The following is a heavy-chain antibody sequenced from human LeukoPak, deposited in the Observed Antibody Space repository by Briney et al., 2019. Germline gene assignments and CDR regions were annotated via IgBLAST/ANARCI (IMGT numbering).Heavy chain of an antibody. D-gene: IGHD3-3*01. CDR3: ASQFFGVDVYYFDY. Sequence: SVKVSCKASGYTFTSYGISWVRQAPGQGLEWMGGIIPIFGTANYAQKFQGRVTITADESTSTAYMELSSLRSEDTAVYYCASQFFGVDVYYFDYWGQGTLVTVSS. V-gene: IGHV1-69*13. CDR1: GYTFTSYG. CDR2: IIPIFGTA. J-gene: IGHJ4*02.